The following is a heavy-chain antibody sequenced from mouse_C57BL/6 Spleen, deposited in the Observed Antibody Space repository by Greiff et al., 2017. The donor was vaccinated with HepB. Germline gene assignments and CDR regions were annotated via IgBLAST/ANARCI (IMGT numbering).Heavy chain of an antibody. J-gene: IGHJ4*01. V-gene: IGHV1-81*01. Sequence: QVQLQQSGAELARPGASVNLSCKASGYTFTSYGISWVKQRTGQGLEWIGEIYPRSGNTYYNEKFKGKATLTADKSSSTAYMELRSLTSEDSAVYVCARFWDLYAMDYWGQGTSVTVSS. CDR2: IYPRSGNT. CDR1: GYTFTSYG. D-gene: IGHD4-1*01. CDR3: ARFWDLYAMDY.